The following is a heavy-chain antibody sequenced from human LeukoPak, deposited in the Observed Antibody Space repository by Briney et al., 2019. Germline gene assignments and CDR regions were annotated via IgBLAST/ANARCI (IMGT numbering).Heavy chain of an antibody. D-gene: IGHD2-2*01. CDR3: ARGPRVVVPAAMDY. V-gene: IGHV1-3*01. CDR2: INAGNGNT. J-gene: IGHJ4*02. CDR1: GYTFTSYA. Sequence: GASVKVSCKASGYTFTSYAMHWVRQAPGQRLEWMGWINAGNGNTKYSQKFQGRVTITRDTSASTAYMELSSLRSEDTAVYYCARGPRVVVPAAMDYWGQGTLVTVSS.